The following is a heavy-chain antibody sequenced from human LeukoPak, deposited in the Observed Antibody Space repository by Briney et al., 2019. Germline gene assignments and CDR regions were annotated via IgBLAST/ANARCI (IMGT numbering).Heavy chain of an antibody. D-gene: IGHD5-24*01. J-gene: IGHJ4*02. CDR1: GFTFSRYE. Sequence: GGSLRLSCAASGFTFSRYEMNWVRQAPGKGLEWISYISTSGRSIYYADSVKGGFTISRDNAKNSLYLQMNSPRAEDTAVYYCARGTQDGYNYDYWGRGTLVTVSS. CDR3: ARGTQDGYNYDY. CDR2: ISTSGRSI. V-gene: IGHV3-48*03.